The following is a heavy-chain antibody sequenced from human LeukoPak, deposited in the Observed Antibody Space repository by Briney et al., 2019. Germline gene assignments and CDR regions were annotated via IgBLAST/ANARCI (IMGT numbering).Heavy chain of an antibody. CDR2: ISGSGGST. D-gene: IGHD6-19*01. CDR1: GFTFSSYG. V-gene: IGHV3-23*01. J-gene: IGHJ4*02. CDR3: AKYRSGWYYFDY. Sequence: PGGSLRLSCAASGFTFSSYGMSWVRQAPGKGLEWVSAISGSGGSTYYADSVKGRFTISRDNSKNTLYLQVNSLRAEDTAVYYCAKYRSGWYYFDYWGQGTLVTVSS.